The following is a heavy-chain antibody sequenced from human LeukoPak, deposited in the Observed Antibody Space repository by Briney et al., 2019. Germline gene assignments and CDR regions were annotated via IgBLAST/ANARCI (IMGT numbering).Heavy chain of an antibody. CDR2: ISWNSGSI. V-gene: IGHV3-9*01. Sequence: GGSLRLSCAASGFTFDDYAMHWVRQAPGKGLEWVSGISWNSGSIGYADSVKGRFTISRDNAKNSLYLQMNSLRAEDTALYYCTRQNYYDSSGYIYWGQGTLVTVSS. CDR1: GFTFDDYA. J-gene: IGHJ4*02. D-gene: IGHD3-22*01. CDR3: TRQNYYDSSGYIY.